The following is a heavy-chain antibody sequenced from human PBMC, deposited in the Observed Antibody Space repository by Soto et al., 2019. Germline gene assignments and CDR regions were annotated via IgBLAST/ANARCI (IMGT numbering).Heavy chain of an antibody. CDR2: IYYSGST. V-gene: IGHV4-31*03. J-gene: IGHJ5*02. CDR3: ARDLGGYCSGGSCYWVDP. D-gene: IGHD2-15*01. CDR1: GGSISSGGYY. Sequence: SETLSLTCTVSGGSISSGGYYWSWIRQHPGKGLEWIGYIYYSGSTYYNPSLKSRVTISVDTSKNQFSLKLSSVTAADTAVYYCARDLGGYCSGGSCYWVDPWGQGTLVTVSS.